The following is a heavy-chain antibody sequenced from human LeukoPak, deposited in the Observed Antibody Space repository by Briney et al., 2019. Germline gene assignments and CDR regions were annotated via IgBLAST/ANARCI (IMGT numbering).Heavy chain of an antibody. V-gene: IGHV1-2*02. J-gene: IGHJ4*02. CDR1: GYTFTGYY. Sequence: VASVKVSCKASGYTFTGYYMHWVRQAPGQGLEWMGWINPNSGGTNYAQKFQGRVTMTTDTSTSTAYMELRSLRSDDTAVYYCARTSHYVDIAATIPYGIYYFDYWGQGTLVTVSS. CDR3: ARTSHYVDIAATIPYGIYYFDY. CDR2: INPNSGGT. D-gene: IGHD5-12*01.